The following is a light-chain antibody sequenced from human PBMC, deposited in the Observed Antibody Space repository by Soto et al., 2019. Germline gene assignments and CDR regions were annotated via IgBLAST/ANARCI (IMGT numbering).Light chain of an antibody. CDR3: CSHEGGVV. CDR2: DDS. J-gene: IGLJ2*01. CDR1: NSDVGSYKL. V-gene: IGLV2-23*01. Sequence: QSALTQPASVYGSPGQSITISCTGTNSDVGSYKLVSWYQQHPGKVPKLIIYDDSKRPSGISDLFSGSKSGNTASLTISGLQAEDEADYYCCSHEGGVVFGGGTKLTVL.